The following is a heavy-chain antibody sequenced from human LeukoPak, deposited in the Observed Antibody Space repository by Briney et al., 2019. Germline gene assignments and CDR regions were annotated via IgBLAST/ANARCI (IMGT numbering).Heavy chain of an antibody. CDR1: GFTFSSHS. Sequence: GGSLRLSCAASGFTFSSHSMNWVRQAPGKGLEWVSSISSSSSYIYYADSVKGRFTISRDNTKNSVYLQMNSLRAEDTAVYYCARGEDSDYGSDYWGQGTLVTVSS. CDR3: ARGEDSDYGSDY. V-gene: IGHV3-21*01. CDR2: ISSSSSYI. D-gene: IGHD5-12*01. J-gene: IGHJ4*02.